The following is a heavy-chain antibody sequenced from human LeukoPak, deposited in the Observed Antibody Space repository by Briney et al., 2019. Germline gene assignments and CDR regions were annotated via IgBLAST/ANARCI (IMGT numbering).Heavy chain of an antibody. D-gene: IGHD3-10*01. CDR2: ISWDGGST. CDR1: GFTFDDYA. Sequence: PGGTLRLSCAASGFTFDDYAMHWVRQAPGKGLEWVSLISWDGGSTYYADSVKGRFTISRDNSKNSLYLQMNSLRAEDTALYYCAKGFSSYYGSGSYPPWFDPWGQGTLVTVSS. V-gene: IGHV3-43D*03. CDR3: AKGFSSYYGSGSYPPWFDP. J-gene: IGHJ5*02.